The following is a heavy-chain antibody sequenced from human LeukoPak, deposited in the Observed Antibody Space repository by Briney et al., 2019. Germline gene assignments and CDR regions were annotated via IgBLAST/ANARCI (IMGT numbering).Heavy chain of an antibody. CDR2: TYYRSKWYN. CDR3: ARANIAVAPRYGMDV. V-gene: IGHV6-1*01. Sequence: SQTLSLTCAISGDSVSSNIAAWNWIRQSPSRGLEWLGRTYYRSKWYNDYALSVKSRITINPDTSKNQFSLQLSSVTPEDTAVYYCARANIAVAPRYGMDVWGQGTTVTVSS. D-gene: IGHD6-19*01. J-gene: IGHJ6*02. CDR1: GDSVSSNIAA.